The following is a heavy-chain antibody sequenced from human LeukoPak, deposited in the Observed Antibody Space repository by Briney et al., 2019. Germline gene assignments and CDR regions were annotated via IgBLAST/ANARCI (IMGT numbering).Heavy chain of an antibody. CDR2: INPNGGGT. D-gene: IGHD3-10*01. CDR1: GYTFTGYY. Sequence: GASVKVSCKASGYTFTGYYMHWVRRAPGQGLEWMGWINPNGGGTNYAQKFLGRITMTRDMSISTGYMELSSLSSDDTAVYYCVRESTGDLSFDHWGQGTLVTVSS. V-gene: IGHV1-2*02. CDR3: VRESTGDLSFDH. J-gene: IGHJ4*02.